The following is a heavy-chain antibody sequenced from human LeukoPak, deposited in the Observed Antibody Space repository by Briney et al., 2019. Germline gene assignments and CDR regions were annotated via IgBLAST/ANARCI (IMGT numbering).Heavy chain of an antibody. Sequence: ASVKVSCKLSGYTLTELSMHWVRQTPGKGLEWMGGFDPADGETVYAHKVQGRLTMTEDTSTNTAYMELTSLRSEDTAVYYCAADGGGLSSVVTPRSSPFDYWGQGTLVTVSS. J-gene: IGHJ4*02. CDR1: GYTLTELS. V-gene: IGHV1-24*01. CDR2: FDPADGET. CDR3: AADGGGLSSVVTPRSSPFDY. D-gene: IGHD4-23*01.